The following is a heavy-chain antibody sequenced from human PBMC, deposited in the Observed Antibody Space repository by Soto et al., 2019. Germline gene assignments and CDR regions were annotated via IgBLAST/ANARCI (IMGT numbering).Heavy chain of an antibody. CDR1: GFTFSFYW. J-gene: IGHJ5*02. Sequence: EVQLVESGGGLVQPGGSLRLSCAASGFTFSFYWMTWVRQAPGKGLEWVANIKQDGSEKYYVDSVKGRFTISRDNAKNSLYLQMNSLRAKDRAVYYCARGSNGDYVGCFDPWGQGTLVTVSS. D-gene: IGHD4-17*01. V-gene: IGHV3-7*01. CDR3: ARGSNGDYVGCFDP. CDR2: IKQDGSEK.